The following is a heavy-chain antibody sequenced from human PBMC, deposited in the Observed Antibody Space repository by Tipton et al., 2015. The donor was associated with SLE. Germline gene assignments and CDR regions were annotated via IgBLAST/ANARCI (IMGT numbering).Heavy chain of an antibody. Sequence: TLSLTCTVSGGSISSDYWTWIRQPPGKGLEWIGSIFYSGSTTYNPSLKSRVTISVDTSKNQFSLKLSSVTAADTAVYYCARHPDFWSGQRWFDPWGQGTLVTVSS. J-gene: IGHJ5*02. CDR1: GGSISSDY. CDR3: ARHPDFWSGQRWFDP. V-gene: IGHV4-59*08. CDR2: IFYSGST. D-gene: IGHD3-3*01.